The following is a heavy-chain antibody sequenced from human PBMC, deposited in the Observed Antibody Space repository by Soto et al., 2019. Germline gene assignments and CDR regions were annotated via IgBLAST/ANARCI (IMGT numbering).Heavy chain of an antibody. CDR3: ARREYYDFWSGYYTGYYFDY. V-gene: IGHV4-34*01. Sequence: PSETLSLTCTVSGGSISSYYWSWIRQPPGKGLEWIGEINHSGSTNYNPSLKSRVTISVDTSKNQFSLKLSSVTAADTAVYYCARREYYDFWSGYYTGYYFDYWGQGTLVTVSS. CDR2: INHSGST. J-gene: IGHJ4*02. CDR1: GGSISSYY. D-gene: IGHD3-3*01.